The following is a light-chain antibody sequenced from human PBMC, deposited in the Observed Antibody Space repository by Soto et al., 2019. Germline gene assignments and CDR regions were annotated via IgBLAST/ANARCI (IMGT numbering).Light chain of an antibody. CDR1: SSNIGNNF. Sequence: QSVLTQPPSVSAAPGQKVTISCSGSSSNIGNNFVSWYQQLPGTDPKLLIYDNNKRPSGIPDRFSGSKSGTSATLGITGRQTGDEADYYCGTWDSSLSAVVFGGGTKLTVL. V-gene: IGLV1-51*01. J-gene: IGLJ2*01. CDR3: GTWDSSLSAVV. CDR2: DNN.